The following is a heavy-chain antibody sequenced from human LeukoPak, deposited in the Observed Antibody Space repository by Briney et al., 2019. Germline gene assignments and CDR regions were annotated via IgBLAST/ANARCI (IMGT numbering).Heavy chain of an antibody. D-gene: IGHD3-10*01. J-gene: IGHJ4*02. Sequence: GGSLRLSCAASGFTFSSYEMNWVRQAPGKGLEWVSYISSSGSTIYYADSVKGRFTISRDNAKNSLYLQMNSLRAEDTAVYYCARRGGSGSYYNVYWGQGTLVTVSS. CDR2: ISSSGSTI. CDR3: ARRGGSGSYYNVY. V-gene: IGHV3-48*03. CDR1: GFTFSSYE.